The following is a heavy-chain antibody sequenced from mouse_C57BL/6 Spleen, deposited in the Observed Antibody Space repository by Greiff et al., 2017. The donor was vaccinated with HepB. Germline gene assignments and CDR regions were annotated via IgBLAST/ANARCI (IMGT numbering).Heavy chain of an antibody. CDR3: ARWGRLGLGFAY. V-gene: IGHV1-53*01. CDR2: INPSNGGT. Sequence: VKLQQPGTELVKPGASVKLSCKASGYTFTSYWMHWVKQRPGQGLEWIGNINPSNGGTNYNEKFKSKATLTVDKSSSTAYMQLSSLTSEDSAVYYCARWGRLGLGFAYWGQGTLVTVSA. D-gene: IGHD4-1*01. CDR1: GYTFTSYW. J-gene: IGHJ3*01.